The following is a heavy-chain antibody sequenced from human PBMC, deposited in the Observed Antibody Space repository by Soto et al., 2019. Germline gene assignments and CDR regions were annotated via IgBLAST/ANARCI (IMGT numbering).Heavy chain of an antibody. CDR2: ITYSGDT. J-gene: IGHJ5*01. Sequence: SENLSLTCTVSRASISSAGYSWSWVRQHPGKGLEWIGYITYSGDTDYNPSLSSRVSISIDTSRNQFSLKLSSVTAADTAVYYCARDRFSITSWEGCWIGSWGQGTLVTVSS. V-gene: IGHV4-31*03. CDR3: ARDRFSITSWEGCWIGS. CDR1: RASISSAGYS. D-gene: IGHD2-2*01.